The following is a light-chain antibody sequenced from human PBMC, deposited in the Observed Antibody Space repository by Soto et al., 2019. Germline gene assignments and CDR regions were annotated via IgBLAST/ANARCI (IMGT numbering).Light chain of an antibody. CDR2: GVS. CDR3: QQYNDWPPYT. J-gene: IGKJ2*01. V-gene: IGKV3-15*01. CDR1: RSLNGN. Sequence: EIVMTQSTATLSVFPGERVTLSCRASRSLNGNLAWYQQKPGQDPRLLIYGVSTRATGIPGKFSGSGSGTEFTLTISSLQSEDFAVYYCQQYNDWPPYTFGQGTKREIK.